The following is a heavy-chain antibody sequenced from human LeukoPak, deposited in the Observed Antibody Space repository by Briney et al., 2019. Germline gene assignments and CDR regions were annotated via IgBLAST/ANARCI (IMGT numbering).Heavy chain of an antibody. V-gene: IGHV3-21*01. Sequence: GGSLRLSCAASGFTFSSDSMNWVRQAPGKGLEWVSSISSSSSYIYYADSVKGRFTISRDNAKNSLYLQMNSLRAEDTAVYYCARDAVWNMRPEYYFDYWGQGALVTVSS. CDR2: ISSSSSYI. CDR1: GFTFSSDS. J-gene: IGHJ4*02. CDR3: ARDAVWNMRPEYYFDY. D-gene: IGHD1/OR15-1a*01.